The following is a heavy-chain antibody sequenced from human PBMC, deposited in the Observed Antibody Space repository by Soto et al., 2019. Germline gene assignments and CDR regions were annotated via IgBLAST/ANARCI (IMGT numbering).Heavy chain of an antibody. CDR2: IYYSGST. J-gene: IGHJ5*02. CDR1: GGSISSYY. V-gene: IGHV4-59*01. CDR3: ARDPVRSSPSQFWFDP. D-gene: IGHD6-6*01. Sequence: SETLSLTCTVSGGSISSYYWSWIRQPPGKGLEWIGYIYYSGSTNYNPSLKSRVTISGDTSKNQFSLRLSSVTAADTAVYYCARDPVRSSPSQFWFDPWGQGTLVTVSS.